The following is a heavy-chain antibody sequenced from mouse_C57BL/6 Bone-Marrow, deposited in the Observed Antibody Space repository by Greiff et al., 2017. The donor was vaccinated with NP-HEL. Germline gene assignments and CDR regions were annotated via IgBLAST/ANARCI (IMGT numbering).Heavy chain of an antibody. CDR3: ASSTYYSNFYAMDY. Sequence: QVQLQQSGAELVRPGSSVKLSCKASGYTFTSYWMHWVKQRPIQGLEWIGNIDPSDSETHYNQKFKDKATLTVDKSSSTAYMQLSSLTSEDSAVYYCASSTYYSNFYAMDYWGQGTSVTVSS. V-gene: IGHV1-52*01. CDR1: GYTFTSYW. J-gene: IGHJ4*01. D-gene: IGHD2-5*01. CDR2: IDPSDSET.